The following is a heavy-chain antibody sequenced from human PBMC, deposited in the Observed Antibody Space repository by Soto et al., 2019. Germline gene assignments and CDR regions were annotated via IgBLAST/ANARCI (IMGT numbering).Heavy chain of an antibody. Sequence: ASVKVSCKASGYIFTNYDINWVRQATGQGLEYLGWINPNSGNTNYAQKLQGRVTMTTDTSTSTAFMELRSLRPDDTAVYFWSRDLGFSDFEVHYWGQGTPVTVYS. CDR2: INPNSGNT. D-gene: IGHD2-21*02. CDR3: SRDLGFSDFEVHY. V-gene: IGHV1-18*01. J-gene: IGHJ4*02. CDR1: GYIFTNYD.